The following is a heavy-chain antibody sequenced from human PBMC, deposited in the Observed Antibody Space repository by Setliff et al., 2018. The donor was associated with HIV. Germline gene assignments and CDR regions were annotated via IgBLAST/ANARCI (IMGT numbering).Heavy chain of an antibody. CDR1: AGSISSGSHY. V-gene: IGHV4-31*03. CDR3: AREWRGRYYYYMDV. D-gene: IGHD3-10*01. Sequence: SETLSLTCTVSAGSISSGSHYWAWIRQPPDKGLEWIGYIYYSGSAYYNPSLKSRVTISLDTSKNQFSLKLTSMTAADTAVYYCAREWRGRYYYYMDVWGKGTTVTVSS. J-gene: IGHJ6*03. CDR2: IYYSGSA.